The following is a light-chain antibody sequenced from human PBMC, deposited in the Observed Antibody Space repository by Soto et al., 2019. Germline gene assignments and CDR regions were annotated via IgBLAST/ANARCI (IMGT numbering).Light chain of an antibody. CDR2: DNN. V-gene: IGLV1-51*01. CDR3: GTWDSSLTTWV. J-gene: IGLJ3*02. Sequence: QSVLTQPPSVSAAPGQEVTISCSGSSSNSAGHYVSWYQQLPGTAPKLLIYDNNKRPSGIPDRFSGSKSGTSATLGITGRQTGDEADYYCGTWDSSLTTWVFGGGTKLTVL. CDR1: SSNSAGHY.